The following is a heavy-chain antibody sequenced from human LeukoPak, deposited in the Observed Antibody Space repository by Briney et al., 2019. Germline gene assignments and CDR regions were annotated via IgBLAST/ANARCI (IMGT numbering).Heavy chain of an antibody. CDR2: ISYDGSNK. J-gene: IGHJ4*02. D-gene: IGHD1-26*01. Sequence: GSLRLSCAAPGFSFSSYGLHWVRQAPGKGLEWVAVISYDGSNKYYADSVRGRFTISRDNSKNTLYLQMNSLRAEDTAVYYCAKDLHSGSYQGYYFDYWGQGTLVTVSS. CDR3: AKDLHSGSYQGYYFDY. CDR1: GFSFSSYG. V-gene: IGHV3-30*18.